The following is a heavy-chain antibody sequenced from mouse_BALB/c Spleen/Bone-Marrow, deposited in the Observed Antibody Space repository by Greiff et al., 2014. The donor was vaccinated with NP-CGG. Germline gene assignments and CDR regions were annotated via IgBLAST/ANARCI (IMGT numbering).Heavy chain of an antibody. CDR2: ISNGGGST. V-gene: IGHV5-12*02. CDR1: GFTFSDYY. D-gene: IGHD2-14*01. Sequence: DVQLQESGGGLVQPGGSLKLSCATSGFTFSDYYMFWVRQTPEKRLEWVAYISNGGGSTYYPDTVKGRFTISRDNAKNTLYLQMSRLKSEDTAMYYCARQGYDVAMDYWGQGTSVAVSS. CDR3: ARQGYDVAMDY. J-gene: IGHJ4*01.